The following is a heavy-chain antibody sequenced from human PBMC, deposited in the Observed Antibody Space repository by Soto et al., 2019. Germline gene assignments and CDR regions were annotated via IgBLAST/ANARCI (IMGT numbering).Heavy chain of an antibody. J-gene: IGHJ4*02. D-gene: IGHD2-21*02. CDR1: GFSLSTSGVG. V-gene: IGHV2-5*01. Sequence: QITLKESGPTLVKPTQTLTLTCTFSGFSLSTSGVGVGWIRQPPGKALEWLALIYWNDDKRYSPSLKSRLTITKDTSKNQVVLTMTNMDPVDTATYYCATTLGGDCFDYWGQGTLVTVSS. CDR3: ATTLGGDCFDY. CDR2: IYWNDDK.